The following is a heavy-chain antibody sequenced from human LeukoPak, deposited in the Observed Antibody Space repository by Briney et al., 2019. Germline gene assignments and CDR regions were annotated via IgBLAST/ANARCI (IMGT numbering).Heavy chain of an antibody. V-gene: IGHV1-2*02. CDR1: GGTFSSYA. CDR2: INPNSGGT. Sequence: ASVKVSCKASGGTFSSYAISWVRQAPGQGPEWMGWINPNSGGTNYAQKFQGRVTMTRDTSISTAYMELSRLRSDDTAVYYCARVTHYYGSGDGMDVWGQGTAVTVSS. D-gene: IGHD3-10*01. CDR3: ARVTHYYGSGDGMDV. J-gene: IGHJ6*02.